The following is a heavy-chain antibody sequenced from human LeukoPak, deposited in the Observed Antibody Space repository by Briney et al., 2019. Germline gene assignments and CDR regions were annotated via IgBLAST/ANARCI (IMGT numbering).Heavy chain of an antibody. CDR3: ARNLNSGNFYYFDY. CDR2: IRNNGGDT. V-gene: IGHV3-23*01. Sequence: PGGSLRLSCAASGFTFSNHAMAWVRQTPGKGLEWVSAIRNNGGDTYYADSVKGRFTISRDNSKNTLSLLMNSLRPEDTALYYCARNLNSGNFYYFDYWGQGTLVTVSS. D-gene: IGHD1-26*01. CDR1: GFTFSNHA. J-gene: IGHJ4*02.